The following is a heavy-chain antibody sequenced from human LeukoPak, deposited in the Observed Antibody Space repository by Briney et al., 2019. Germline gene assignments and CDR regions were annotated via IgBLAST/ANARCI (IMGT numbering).Heavy chain of an antibody. V-gene: IGHV3-48*04. CDR3: ARDRDYYYSYGMDV. CDR1: GFIFSSYR. Sequence: PGGSLRLSCAASGFIFSSYRMNWVRQAPGKGLEWVSGISWNSGSIGYADSVKGRFTISRDNAKNSLYLQMNSLRAEDTAVYYCARDRDYYYSYGMDVWGQGTTVTVSS. CDR2: ISWNSGSI. J-gene: IGHJ6*02.